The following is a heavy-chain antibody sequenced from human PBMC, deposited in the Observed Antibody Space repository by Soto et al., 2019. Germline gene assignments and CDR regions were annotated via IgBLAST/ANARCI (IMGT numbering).Heavy chain of an antibody. CDR3: AREPCGGDCYHFDY. Sequence: PGGSLRLSCAASGFTFSSYGMHWVRQAPGKGLEWVAVIWYDGSNKYYADSVKGRFTISRDNSKNTLYLQMNSLRAEDTAVYYCAREPCGGDCYHFDYWGQGTLVTVSS. D-gene: IGHD2-21*02. J-gene: IGHJ4*02. CDR1: GFTFSSYG. CDR2: IWYDGSNK. V-gene: IGHV3-33*01.